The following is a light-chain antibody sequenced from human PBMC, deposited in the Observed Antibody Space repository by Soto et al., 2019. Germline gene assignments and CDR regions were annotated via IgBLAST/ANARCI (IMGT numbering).Light chain of an antibody. CDR3: QHYANWPLT. J-gene: IGKJ4*01. Sequence: EIVMTQSPATLSVSPGDGATLSCRASQGIGNTLAWYQQKPGQTPRLLIYRTSIRATGVPARFSGSASGTEFTLTITSLQSEDFAVYYCQHYANWPLTFGGGTKIESK. CDR1: QGIGNT. V-gene: IGKV3-15*01. CDR2: RTS.